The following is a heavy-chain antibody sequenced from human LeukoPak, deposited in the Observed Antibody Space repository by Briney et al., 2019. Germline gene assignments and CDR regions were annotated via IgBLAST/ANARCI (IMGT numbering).Heavy chain of an antibody. CDR1: GFTFDDYA. Sequence: PGGSLRLSCAASGFTFDDYAMHWVRQAPGKGLEWVSGISWNSGSIAYADSVKGRFTISRDNAKNSLYLQMNSLRAEDTALYYCAKDTWQHLVPGWFDAWGQGTLVTVSS. D-gene: IGHD6-13*01. CDR2: ISWNSGSI. J-gene: IGHJ5*02. V-gene: IGHV3-9*01. CDR3: AKDTWQHLVPGWFDA.